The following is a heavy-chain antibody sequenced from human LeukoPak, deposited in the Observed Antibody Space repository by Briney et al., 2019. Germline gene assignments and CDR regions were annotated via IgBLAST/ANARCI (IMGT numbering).Heavy chain of an antibody. J-gene: IGHJ6*03. CDR1: AITFSTYA. CDR3: AKDKYNFWSGSNYYYMDV. D-gene: IGHD3-3*01. CDR2: ISGGAGST. V-gene: IGHV3-23*01. Sequence: GGSLRLSCAASAITFSTYAMSWVRQAPGKGLECASVISGGAGSTYYADSVKGRSTISRDNSKNTLYLQMNSLRAEDTAVYYCAKDKYNFWSGSNYYYMDVWGKGTTVTVSS.